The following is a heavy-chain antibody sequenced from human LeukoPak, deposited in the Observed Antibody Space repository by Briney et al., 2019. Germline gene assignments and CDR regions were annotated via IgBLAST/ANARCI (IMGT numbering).Heavy chain of an antibody. CDR1: GGSISSSSYY. Sequence: PSETLSLTCTVSGGSISSSSYYWGWIRQPPGKGLEWIGSIYYSGSTYYNPSLKSRVTISVDTSKNQFSLKLSSVTAADTAVYYCAREGPSYYVWGSYRFPYYFDYWGQGTLVTVSS. D-gene: IGHD3-16*02. CDR2: IYYSGST. CDR3: AREGPSYYVWGSYRFPYYFDY. J-gene: IGHJ4*02. V-gene: IGHV4-39*07.